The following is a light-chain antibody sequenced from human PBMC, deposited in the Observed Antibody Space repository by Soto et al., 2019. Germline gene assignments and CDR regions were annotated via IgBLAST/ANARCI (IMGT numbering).Light chain of an antibody. CDR1: PSVSSSY. J-gene: IGKJ1*01. CDR2: GAS. Sequence: EIVLTQSPGTLSLSPGERATLSCRASPSVSSSYLACYQQKPGQAPRLLIYGASSRATGIPDRFSGSGSGTDFTLTISRLEPEDFAVYYCQQYGSSPRTFGQGTKVEIK. CDR3: QQYGSSPRT. V-gene: IGKV3-20*01.